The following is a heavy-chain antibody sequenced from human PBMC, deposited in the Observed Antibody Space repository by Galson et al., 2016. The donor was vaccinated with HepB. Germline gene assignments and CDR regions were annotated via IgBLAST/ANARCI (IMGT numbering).Heavy chain of an antibody. CDR1: GFTFSSYG. Sequence: SLRLSCAASGFTFSSYGMYWVRQAPGKGLEWVAVISYDGSKKYYADSVKGRFTISRDNSKNTLYLQMSSLRAEETAVYYCAKDEFLEGDYYYYCMDVWGQGTTVTVSS. J-gene: IGHJ6*02. V-gene: IGHV3-30*18. CDR2: ISYDGSKK. CDR3: AKDEFLEGDYYYYCMDV. D-gene: IGHD3-3*01.